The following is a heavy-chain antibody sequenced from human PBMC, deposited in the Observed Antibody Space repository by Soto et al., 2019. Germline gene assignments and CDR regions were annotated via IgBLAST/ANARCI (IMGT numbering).Heavy chain of an antibody. V-gene: IGHV5-51*01. CDR2: IKPGGSDL. Sequence: HGESLKISCQGAGYRLDGAWIGWVRQMPGKGLEWMGIIKPGGSDLRYSPSFRGQVTISADADVNTAFLQWNSLKASETAMYYCARQISYICDFWGKGTLVTVSS. CDR3: ARQISYICDF. CDR1: GYRLDGAW. J-gene: IGHJ4*02. D-gene: IGHD1-26*01.